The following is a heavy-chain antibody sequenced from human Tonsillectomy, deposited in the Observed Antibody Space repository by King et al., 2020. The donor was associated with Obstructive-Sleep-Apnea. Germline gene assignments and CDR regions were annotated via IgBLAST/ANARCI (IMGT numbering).Heavy chain of an antibody. V-gene: IGHV4-39*07. CDR2: IHYSAST. CDR3: ARDLIHCRGGTCYFDY. Sequence: QLQESGPGLVKPSETLSLTCTVSVGSISSNSYYWVWIRQPPGKGLGWIGNIHYSASTYYNPSLKIRANISIVTSKNQFSLKLSSVTAAATAVYYCARDLIHCRGGTCYFDYWGQGTLVTVSS. CDR1: VGSISSNSYY. D-gene: IGHD2-15*01. J-gene: IGHJ4*02.